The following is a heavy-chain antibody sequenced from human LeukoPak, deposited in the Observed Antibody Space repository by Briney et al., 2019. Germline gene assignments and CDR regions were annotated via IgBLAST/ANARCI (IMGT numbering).Heavy chain of an antibody. CDR3: ARGYPGRDY. D-gene: IGHD5-18*01. CDR1: GGSISSGSYY. CDR2: IYYSGST. Sequence: SETLSLTCTVSGGSISSGSYYWSWIRQPAGKGLEWIGRIYYSGSTNYNPSLKSRVTISVDTSKNQFSLKLSSVTAADTAVYYCARGYPGRDYWGQGTLVTVSS. J-gene: IGHJ4*02. V-gene: IGHV4-61*10.